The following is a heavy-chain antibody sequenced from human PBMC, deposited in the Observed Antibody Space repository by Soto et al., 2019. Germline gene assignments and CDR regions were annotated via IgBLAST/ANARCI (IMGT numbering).Heavy chain of an antibody. V-gene: IGHV3-64D*08. Sequence: SIRPAPGKGLEYVSAISSNGGSTYYADSVKGRFTFSRDNSKNTLYLQMSSLRAEDTAVYYCVKDRYYDSSGYSAYFDYWGQGTLVTVSS. J-gene: IGHJ4*02. CDR3: VKDRYYDSSGYSAYFDY. CDR2: ISSNGGST. D-gene: IGHD3-22*01.